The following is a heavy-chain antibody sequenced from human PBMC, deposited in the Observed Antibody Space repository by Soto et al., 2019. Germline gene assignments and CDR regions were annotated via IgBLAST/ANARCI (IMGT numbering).Heavy chain of an antibody. CDR1: GFTFSSYD. J-gene: IGHJ4*02. V-gene: IGHV3-13*05. D-gene: IGHD6-13*01. CDR2: IGTAGDP. Sequence: EVQLVESGGGLVQPGGSLRLSCAASGFTFSSYDMHWVRQATGKGLEWVSAIGTAGDPYYPGSVKGRFTISRENAKNSLYLQMNSLRAGDTAVYYCARGSMYSSSWSALFDYWGQGTLVTVSS. CDR3: ARGSMYSSSWSALFDY.